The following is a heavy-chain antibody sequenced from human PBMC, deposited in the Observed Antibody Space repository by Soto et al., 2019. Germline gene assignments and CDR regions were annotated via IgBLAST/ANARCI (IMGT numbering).Heavy chain of an antibody. CDR3: ARDRYSGSYQEPTLYYYYYGMDV. J-gene: IGHJ6*02. CDR2: IWYDGSNK. Sequence: GGSLRLSCAASGFTFSSYGMHWVRQAPGKGLEWVAVIWYDGSNKYYADSVKGRFTISRDNSKNTLYLQMNSLRAEDTAVYYCARDRYSGSYQEPTLYYYYYGMDVWGQGTTVTVSS. D-gene: IGHD1-26*01. V-gene: IGHV3-33*01. CDR1: GFTFSSYG.